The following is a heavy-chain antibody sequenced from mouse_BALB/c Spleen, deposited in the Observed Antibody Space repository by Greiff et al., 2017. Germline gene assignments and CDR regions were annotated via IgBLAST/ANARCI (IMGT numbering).Heavy chain of an antibody. CDR1: GFNIKDYY. Sequence: DVKLVESGAELVRSGASVKLSCTASGFNIKDYYMHWVKQRPEQGLEWIGWIDPENGDTEYAPKFQGKATMTADTSSNTAYLQLSSLTSEDTAVYYCNACRDYDDYWGQGTTLTVSS. J-gene: IGHJ2*01. CDR2: IDPENGDT. CDR3: NACRDYDDY. V-gene: IGHV14-4*02. D-gene: IGHD2-4*01.